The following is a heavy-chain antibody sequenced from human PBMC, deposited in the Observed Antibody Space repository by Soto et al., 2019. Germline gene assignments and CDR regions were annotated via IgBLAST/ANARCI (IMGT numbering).Heavy chain of an antibody. CDR1: NFVFSVYS. CDR2: ISY. D-gene: IGHD3-3*01. V-gene: IGHV3-30*04. CDR3: ARDKDQYDFWGGTLDS. Sequence: QAQLVESGGGVVQPERSLRLSCTASNFVFSVYSLHWVRQAPGKGLEWVAPISYTISRDNSKNTLYLQMNSLRREDTAVYYCARDKDQYDFWGGTLDSWGQGTLVTVSS. J-gene: IGHJ4*02.